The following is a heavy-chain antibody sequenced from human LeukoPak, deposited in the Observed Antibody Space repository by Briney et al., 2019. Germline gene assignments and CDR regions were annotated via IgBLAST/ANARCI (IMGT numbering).Heavy chain of an antibody. Sequence: SETLSLTCTVSGGSISSYYWSWIRQPPGKGPEWIGYIYYSGSTNYNPSLKSRVTISVDTSKNQFSLKLSSVTAADTAVYYCARGGLATTNFDYWGQGTLVTVSS. CDR2: IYYSGST. CDR1: GGSISSYY. V-gene: IGHV4-59*01. D-gene: IGHD5-24*01. CDR3: ARGGLATTNFDY. J-gene: IGHJ4*02.